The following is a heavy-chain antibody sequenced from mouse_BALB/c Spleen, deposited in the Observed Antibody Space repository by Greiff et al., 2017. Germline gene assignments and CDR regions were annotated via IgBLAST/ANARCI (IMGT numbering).Heavy chain of an antibody. V-gene: IGHV1S81*02. CDR3: TRGGMSNFDY. CDR2: INPSNGGT. CDR1: GYTFTSYY. J-gene: IGHJ2*01. D-gene: IGHD2-10*02. Sequence: VQLQQPGAELVKPGASVKLSCKASGYTFTSYYMYWVKQRPGQGLEWIGGINPSNGGTNFNEKFKSKATLTVDKSSSTAYMQLSSLTSEDSAVYYCTRGGMSNFDYWGQGTTLTVSS.